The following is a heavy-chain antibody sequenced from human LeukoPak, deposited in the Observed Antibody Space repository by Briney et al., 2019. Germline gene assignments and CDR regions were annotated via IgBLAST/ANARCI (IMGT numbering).Heavy chain of an antibody. Sequence: ASVKVSCKASGYAFTRYDVNWVRQATGQGLEWMGWMNPNSGNTGYARKFQGRVTITRDTSVNTAYMELSSLRSEDTAVYYCARAPSVSNFDYWGQGTLVTVSS. CDR3: ARAPSVSNFDY. CDR1: GYAFTRYD. CDR2: MNPNSGNT. V-gene: IGHV1-8*03. D-gene: IGHD4-11*01. J-gene: IGHJ4*02.